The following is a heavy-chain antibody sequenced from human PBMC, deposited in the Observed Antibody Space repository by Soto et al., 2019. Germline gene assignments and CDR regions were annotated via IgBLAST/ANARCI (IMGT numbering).Heavy chain of an antibody. J-gene: IGHJ4*02. CDR2: ISYSGST. CDR1: GGSITRHY. V-gene: IGHV4-59*11. D-gene: IGHD6-13*01. Sequence: PSETLSLTCTVSGGSITRHYWSWIRQPPGKGLEWIGYISYSGSTNYNPSLKSRVTISVDTSKNQLSLKLSSVTAADTAVYYCARVYSSSWYQNFLDCWGQGTLVTVSS. CDR3: ARVYSSSWYQNFLDC.